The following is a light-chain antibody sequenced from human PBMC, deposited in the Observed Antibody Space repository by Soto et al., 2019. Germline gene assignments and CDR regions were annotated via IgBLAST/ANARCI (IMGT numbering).Light chain of an antibody. J-gene: IGLJ3*02. V-gene: IGLV2-14*01. Sequence: QSALTQPASVSGSPGQSITISCTGTRSDVGGYNYVSWYQQHPGKAPKLMIYEVSNRPSGASNRFSGSKSGNTASLTISGLQAEDEADYYCSSYTSSSTRVFGGGTKLTVL. CDR3: SSYTSSSTRV. CDR1: RSDVGGYNY. CDR2: EVS.